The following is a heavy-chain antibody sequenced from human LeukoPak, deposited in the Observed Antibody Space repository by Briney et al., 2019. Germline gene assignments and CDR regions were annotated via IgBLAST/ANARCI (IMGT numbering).Heavy chain of an antibody. Sequence: PGGSLRLSCAASGFSFNSYSMNWVRQAPGKELEWVSSITSGSSHIYYADSMKGRFTISRDNAKKSVYLQMDSLRTEDTAVYYCARGVSGAAYFNYFMDAWGKGTTVTVSS. CDR3: ARGVSGAAYFNYFMDA. J-gene: IGHJ6*03. CDR2: ITSGSSHI. CDR1: GFSFNSYS. D-gene: IGHD2-8*01. V-gene: IGHV3-21*01.